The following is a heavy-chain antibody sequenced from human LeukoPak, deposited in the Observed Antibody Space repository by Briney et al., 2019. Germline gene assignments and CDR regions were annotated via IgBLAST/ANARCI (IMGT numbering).Heavy chain of an antibody. CDR2: ITSSSTYT. D-gene: IGHD1-1*01. CDR1: GFIFNTFG. Sequence: GRSLRLSCSASGFIFNTFGMNWVRQAPGRGLEWVSSITSSSTYTYYADSVKGRFTISRDNPKNSVFLQMNSLRAEDTAVYYCVRCTFVLHKRCSAFDIWGQGTLVTVSA. J-gene: IGHJ3*02. V-gene: IGHV3-21*06. CDR3: VRCTFVLHKRCSAFDI.